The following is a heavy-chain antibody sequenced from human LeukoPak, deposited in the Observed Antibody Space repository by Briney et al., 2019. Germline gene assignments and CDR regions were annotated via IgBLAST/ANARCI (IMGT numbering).Heavy chain of an antibody. Sequence: ASVKVSCKASGYTFTGYYMHWVRQAPGQGLELMGRINPNSGGTNYAQKFQGRVTMTRDTSISTAYMELSRLRSDDTAVYYCARLSRDGYNWVFDYWGQGTLVTVSS. CDR2: INPNSGGT. V-gene: IGHV1-2*06. CDR3: ARLSRDGYNWVFDY. J-gene: IGHJ4*02. D-gene: IGHD5-24*01. CDR1: GYTFTGYY.